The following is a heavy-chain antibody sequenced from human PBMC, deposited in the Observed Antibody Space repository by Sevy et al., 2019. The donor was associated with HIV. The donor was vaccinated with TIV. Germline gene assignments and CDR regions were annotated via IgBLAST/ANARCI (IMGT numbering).Heavy chain of an antibody. CDR3: AGKNAWGRGYS. CDR2: IYYNGNT. J-gene: IGHJ4*02. V-gene: IGHV4-59*08. CDR1: DGSITSLY. Sequence: SETLSLTCTVSDGSITSLYWGWIRQPPGKGLEWIANIYYNGNTNYNPSLKSRVTISLDTSKNQFSLRLSSVTAADTAIYYCAGKNAWGRGYSWGQGTLVTVSS. D-gene: IGHD1-26*01.